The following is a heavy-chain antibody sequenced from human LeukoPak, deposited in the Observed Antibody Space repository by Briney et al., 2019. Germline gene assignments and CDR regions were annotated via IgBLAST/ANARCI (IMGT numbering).Heavy chain of an antibody. J-gene: IGHJ4*02. CDR3: VRDTSYSSGGFDY. V-gene: IGHV6-1*01. Sequence: SQTLSLTCAFSGASVSSNSAAWHWIRQSPSRGLEWLGRTYVRSRWYTDYAVTVKSRITINTDTSKNQFSLHVDSVTPEDTAVYYCVRDTSYSSGGFDYWGQGSLVTVSS. CDR1: GASVSSNSAA. D-gene: IGHD6-19*01. CDR2: TYVRSRWYT.